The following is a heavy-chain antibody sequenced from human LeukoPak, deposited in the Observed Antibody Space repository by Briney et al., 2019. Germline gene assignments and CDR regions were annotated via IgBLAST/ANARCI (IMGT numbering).Heavy chain of an antibody. CDR1: GGSISSYY. CDR2: IYYSGST. CDR3: ARHVGNSGSGSYLTYFDY. V-gene: IGHV4-59*08. J-gene: IGHJ4*02. D-gene: IGHD3-10*01. Sequence: GSLSLTCTVSGGSISSYYWSWIRQPPGKGLEWIGHIYYSGSTHYNPSLKSRVTISVDTSKNQFSLKLSSVTAADTAVYYCARHVGNSGSGSYLTYFDYWGQGTLVTVSS.